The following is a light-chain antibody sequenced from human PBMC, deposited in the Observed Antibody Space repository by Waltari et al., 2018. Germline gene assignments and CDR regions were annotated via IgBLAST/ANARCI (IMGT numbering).Light chain of an antibody. J-gene: IGLJ3*02. CDR1: AVPTQY. CDR2: KDS. V-gene: IGLV3-25*03. Sequence: SYELTQPPSVSVSPGQTARITCSGDAVPTQYAYWYQQKPGQAPVLVIYKDSERPSGIPERFSGSSSGTAVTLTISGVQAEDEADYYCQSADSSVSYVMFGGGTKLTVL. CDR3: QSADSSVSYVM.